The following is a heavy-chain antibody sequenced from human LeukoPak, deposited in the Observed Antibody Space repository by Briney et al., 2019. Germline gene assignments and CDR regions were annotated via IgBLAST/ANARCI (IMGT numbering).Heavy chain of an antibody. CDR1: AASISNYY. CDR2: IPTSGST. J-gene: IGHJ4*02. Sequence: SETLSLTCAVSAASISNYYWSWIRQAPGKGLEWIGYIPTSGSTNSNPSLKSRVSISLATSKNRFSLNLNFVTAADTAVYYCASPRSGYRYTFDYWGQGALVTVSS. CDR3: ASPRSGYRYTFDY. D-gene: IGHD3-22*01. V-gene: IGHV4-4*09.